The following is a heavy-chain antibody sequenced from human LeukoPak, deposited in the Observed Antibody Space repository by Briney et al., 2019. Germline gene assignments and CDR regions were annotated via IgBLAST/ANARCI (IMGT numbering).Heavy chain of an antibody. CDR1: GFTFSSYG. V-gene: IGHV3-30*03. Sequence: GGSLRLSCAASGFTFSSYGMHWVRQAPGKGLEWVAVISYDGSNKYYADSVKGRFTISSDNSKNTLYLQMNSLRAEDTAVYYCVREDTPATANYWGQGTLVTTSS. CDR3: VREDTPATANY. J-gene: IGHJ4*02. CDR2: ISYDGSNK. D-gene: IGHD2-21*02.